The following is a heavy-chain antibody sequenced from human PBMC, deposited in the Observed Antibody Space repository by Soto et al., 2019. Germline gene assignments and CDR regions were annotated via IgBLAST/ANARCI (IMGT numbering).Heavy chain of an antibody. CDR2: INPNSGGT. D-gene: IGHD6-13*01. CDR3: ARDTGSSSWYEVDY. CDR1: GYTFTGYY. Sequence: ASVKVSCKASGYTFTGYYMHWVRQAPGQGLEWMGWINPNSGGTNYAQKFQGWVTMTRDTSISTAYMELSRLRSDDTAVYYCARDTGSSSWYEVDYWGQGTLVTVSS. V-gene: IGHV1-2*04. J-gene: IGHJ4*02.